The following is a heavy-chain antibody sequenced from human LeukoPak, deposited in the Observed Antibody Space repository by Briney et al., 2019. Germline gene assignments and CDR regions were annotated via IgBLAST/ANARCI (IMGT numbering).Heavy chain of an antibody. D-gene: IGHD1-1*01. V-gene: IGHV3-13*01. CDR2: IGTASDT. J-gene: IGHJ6*03. CDR1: GFTFSSFD. Sequence: QPGGSLRLSCAASGFTFSSFDMHWARQPTGQGLEWVSTIGTASDTYYPGSVEGRFTLSRDNAKNSLYLQMNSLTAGDTAVYYCARGPPRGKYNYMDVWGKGTTVTVSS. CDR3: ARGPPRGKYNYMDV.